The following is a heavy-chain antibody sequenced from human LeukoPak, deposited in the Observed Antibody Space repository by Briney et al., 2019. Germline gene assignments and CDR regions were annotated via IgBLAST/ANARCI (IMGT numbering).Heavy chain of an antibody. Sequence: GGSLRLSCAASGFTFSNYAMSWVRQVPGKGLEWVSTIIGSGGSAYYADSVNGRFTISRDNSKNTVYLQMNSLGAEDTAVYYCARDRRGYLYYMDVWGKGTTVTISS. CDR1: GFTFSNYA. V-gene: IGHV3-23*01. CDR2: IIGSGGSA. D-gene: IGHD1-1*01. CDR3: ARDRRGYLYYMDV. J-gene: IGHJ6*03.